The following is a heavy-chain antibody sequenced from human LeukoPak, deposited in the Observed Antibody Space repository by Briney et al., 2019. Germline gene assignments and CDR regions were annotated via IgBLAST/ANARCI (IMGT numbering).Heavy chain of an antibody. J-gene: IGHJ4*02. D-gene: IGHD3-22*01. CDR2: ISAYNGDT. Sequence: ASVKVSCKTSGYIFAHNGISWVRQAPGQGPEWMGWISAYNGDTNYAQNFQGRVTMTRDTSTSTVYMELRSLRSDDTAVYYCARGSGETGGYYYVYWGRGTPVTVSS. V-gene: IGHV1-18*01. CDR1: GYIFAHNG. CDR3: ARGSGETGGYYYVY.